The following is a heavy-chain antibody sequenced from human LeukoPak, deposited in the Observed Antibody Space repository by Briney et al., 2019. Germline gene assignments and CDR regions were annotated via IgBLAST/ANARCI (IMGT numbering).Heavy chain of an antibody. V-gene: IGHV4-59*01. Sequence: SETLSLTCTVSGGSIIPYYWTWIRQPVGKGLEWIGYIYYSGITNYNPSLKSRVTMSVDTSKNQITLKLSSVTAADTAVYYCARALWDLCGSGSYYFDYWGQGTLVTVSS. J-gene: IGHJ4*02. CDR1: GGSIIPYY. CDR2: IYYSGIT. D-gene: IGHD3-10*01. CDR3: ARALWDLCGSGSYYFDY.